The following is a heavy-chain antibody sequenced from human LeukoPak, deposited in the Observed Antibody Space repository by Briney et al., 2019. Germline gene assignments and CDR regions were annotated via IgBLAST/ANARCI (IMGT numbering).Heavy chain of an antibody. J-gene: IGHJ3*02. CDR2: IKQDGNEK. D-gene: IGHD1-7*01. Sequence: PGGSLRLSCVASGFTFSDYWMTWVRQAPGTGLEWVANIKQDGNEKYYVDSVKGRFTISRDNAKNSLHLQMDNLRAEDTAVYYCARPKNRENYWRAVDIWGQGTMVTVSS. CDR1: GFTFSDYW. V-gene: IGHV3-7*03. CDR3: ARPKNRENYWRAVDI.